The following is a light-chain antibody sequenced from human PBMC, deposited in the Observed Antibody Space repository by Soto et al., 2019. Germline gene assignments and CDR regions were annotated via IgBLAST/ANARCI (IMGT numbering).Light chain of an antibody. CDR1: QSIGRC. V-gene: IGKV1-5*01. CDR2: DAS. Sequence: DIQMTQSPSTLSASVGDTVTVTCRASQSIGRCLAWYQQKPGKAPKLLIFDASTLENGVPARFSGSRSGPEFSLTISSLQPDDFATYYCQQYYSYWTFGQGTKVDIK. CDR3: QQYYSYWT. J-gene: IGKJ1*01.